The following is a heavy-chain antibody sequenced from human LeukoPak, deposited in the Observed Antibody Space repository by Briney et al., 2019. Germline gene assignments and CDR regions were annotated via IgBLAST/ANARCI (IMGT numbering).Heavy chain of an antibody. CDR2: MYIGGRT. CDR3: AREGIAVADTYYYYYMDV. D-gene: IGHD6-19*01. Sequence: PSQTLSLTCTVTGTSIRSGSYYWNWIRQAAGKGLEWVGRMYIGGRTTYNPSLKSRVTISLETTESQFSLRLRSVTAADTAVYYCAREGIAVADTYYYYYMDVWGKGTWVTVSS. CDR1: GTSIRSGSYY. J-gene: IGHJ6*03. V-gene: IGHV4-61*02.